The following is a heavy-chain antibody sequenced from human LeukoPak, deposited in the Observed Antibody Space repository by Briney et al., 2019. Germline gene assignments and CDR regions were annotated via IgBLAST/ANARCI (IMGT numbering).Heavy chain of an antibody. V-gene: IGHV1-46*01. Sequence: GASVKVSCKASGYTFTTYSLHWVRQAPGQGLEWMGMINPSAGSTNYAQSFQGRVTMTRDTSTSTVYMELTSLTSEDTAVYYCAREAPGGYFDYWGQRTLVTVSS. CDR3: AREAPGGYFDY. CDR2: INPSAGST. CDR1: GYTFTTYS. D-gene: IGHD3-16*01. J-gene: IGHJ4*02.